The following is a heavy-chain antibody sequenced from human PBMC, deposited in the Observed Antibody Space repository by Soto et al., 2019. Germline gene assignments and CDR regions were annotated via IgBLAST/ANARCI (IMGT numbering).Heavy chain of an antibody. CDR2: INPSDDAT. Sequence: ASVKVSCKASGYTFTRYYMHWVRQAPGQGLEWMGIINPSDDATSYAEKFQGRLTMTQDTSTSTVYMEMSSLRSEDTAVYYCARDLTREGDYYDRSGYYLDYWGQGTLVTVSS. D-gene: IGHD3-22*01. CDR1: GYTFTRYY. CDR3: ARDLTREGDYYDRSGYYLDY. J-gene: IGHJ4*02. V-gene: IGHV1-46*01.